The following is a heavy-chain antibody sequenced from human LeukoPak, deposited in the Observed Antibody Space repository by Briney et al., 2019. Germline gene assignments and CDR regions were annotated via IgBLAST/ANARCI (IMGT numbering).Heavy chain of an antibody. V-gene: IGHV3-23*01. D-gene: IGHD5-12*01. J-gene: IGHJ3*02. CDR3: AKGGYIGYNGLFDI. CDR1: GFTFAPYI. CDR2: ISAGGIAI. Sequence: GGSLRLSCAASGFTFAPYIVSWVRQAPGKGLQWVSAISAGGIAIYYADSVKGRFTISRDDSNNMLYLQMNSLRDEDTATYYCAKGGYIGYNGLFDIWGQGTTVTVSS.